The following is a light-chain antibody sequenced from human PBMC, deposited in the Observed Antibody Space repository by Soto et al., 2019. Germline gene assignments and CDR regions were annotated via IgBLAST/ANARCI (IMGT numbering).Light chain of an antibody. CDR3: QQYGDYTT. CDR1: QSISSW. J-gene: IGKJ4*02. Sequence: DIQMTQSPSTLSASVGDRVTITCRASQSISSWLAWYQQKPGKAPKLLIYKASSLETGVPSRFSGSGSGTEFTLTISSLQPDDFATYCCQQYGDYTTFGRGTKVEIK. CDR2: KAS. V-gene: IGKV1-5*03.